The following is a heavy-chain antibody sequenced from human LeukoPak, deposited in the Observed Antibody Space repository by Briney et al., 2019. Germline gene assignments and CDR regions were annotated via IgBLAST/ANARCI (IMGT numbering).Heavy chain of an antibody. Sequence: GGSLRLSCAASGFTVNKYEIHWVRQAPGKGLEWISYINGGATTTNYTDSVWGRFTISRDDAQNSVHLQMNSLRDEDTAVYYCVRGRLLRSTKYFDYWGQGALVTVSS. CDR2: INGGATTT. J-gene: IGHJ4*02. CDR1: GFTVNKYE. V-gene: IGHV3-48*03. D-gene: IGHD2-21*02. CDR3: VRGRLLRSTKYFDY.